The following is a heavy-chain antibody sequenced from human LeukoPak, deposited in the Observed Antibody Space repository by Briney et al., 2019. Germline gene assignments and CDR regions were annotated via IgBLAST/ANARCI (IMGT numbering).Heavy chain of an antibody. D-gene: IGHD5-18*01. V-gene: IGHV3-7*03. CDR2: IKHDGTEK. J-gene: IGHJ6*03. Sequence: PGGSLRLSCAASGFTFTTYYMTWVRQAPGKGLEWVANIKHDGTEKSYVDSVKGRFTISRDNSKNTLYLQMNTLRAEDTAVYYCAKASRFGYSYGPREYFYYMGVWGKGTTVTISS. CDR1: GFTFTTYY. CDR3: AKASRFGYSYGPREYFYYMGV.